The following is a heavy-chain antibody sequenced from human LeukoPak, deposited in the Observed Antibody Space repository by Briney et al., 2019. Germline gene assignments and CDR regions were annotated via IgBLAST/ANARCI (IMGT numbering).Heavy chain of an antibody. D-gene: IGHD2-15*01. Sequence: ASVKVSCKASGYTFTSYDINWVRQATGQGLEWMGWVNPNSGHTGYAQKFQGRVTMTRNTAMSTAYMELSSLTSEDTAVYYCARGAAGSYCSGGSCPYFDYWGQGTLVSVSS. J-gene: IGHJ4*02. CDR3: ARGAAGSYCSGGSCPYFDY. CDR1: GYTFTSYD. CDR2: VNPNSGHT. V-gene: IGHV1-8*01.